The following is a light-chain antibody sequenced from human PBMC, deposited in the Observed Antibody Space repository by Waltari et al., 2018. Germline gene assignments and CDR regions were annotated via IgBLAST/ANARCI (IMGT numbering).Light chain of an antibody. CDR3: CTYAGSSTWV. CDR1: GSDVGISNV. J-gene: IGLJ3*02. V-gene: IGLV2-23*01. Sequence: QSALAQPASVSGSPGQSVTISCTGAGSDVGISNVVSWSQPHPGKAPKLMIYEAYKRPSGVSNRFSGSKSGNTASLTISGLQTDDEAEYYCCTYAGSSTWVFGGGTKLTVL. CDR2: EAY.